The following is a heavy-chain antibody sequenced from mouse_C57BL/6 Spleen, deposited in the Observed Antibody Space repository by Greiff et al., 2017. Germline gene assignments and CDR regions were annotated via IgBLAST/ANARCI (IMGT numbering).Heavy chain of an antibody. V-gene: IGHV1-19*01. CDR3: ARFRSPDGYYSWFAY. CDR2: INPYNGGT. J-gene: IGHJ3*01. D-gene: IGHD2-3*01. Sequence: EVQLQQSGPVLVKPGASVKMSCKASGYTFTDYYMNWVKQSHGKSLEWIGVINPYNGGTSYNQKFKGKATLTVDKSSSTAYMELNILTSEYSAVYYCARFRSPDGYYSWFAYWGQGTLVTVSA. CDR1: GYTFTDYY.